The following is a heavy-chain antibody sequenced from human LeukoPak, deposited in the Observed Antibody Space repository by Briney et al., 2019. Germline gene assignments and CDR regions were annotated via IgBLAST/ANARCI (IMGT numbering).Heavy chain of an antibody. Sequence: GGSLRLSCAASGFTVSSNYMSWVRQAPGKGLEWVSVIYSGGSTYYADSVKGRFTISRDNSKNTLYLQMNSLRAEDTAVYYCAKTRGGYFDWLIDYWGQGTLVTVSS. CDR1: GFTVSSNY. D-gene: IGHD3-9*01. CDR2: IYSGGST. V-gene: IGHV3-53*01. J-gene: IGHJ4*02. CDR3: AKTRGGYFDWLIDY.